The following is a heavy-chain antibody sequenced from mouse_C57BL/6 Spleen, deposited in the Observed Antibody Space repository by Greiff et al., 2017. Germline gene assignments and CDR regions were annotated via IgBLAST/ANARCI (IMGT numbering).Heavy chain of an antibody. CDR2: IAPSDSYT. V-gene: IGHV1-59*01. CDR3: ARGGRVAWFDY. J-gene: IGHJ3*01. CDR1: GYTFTSYW. Sequence: QVQLQQPGAELVRPGTSVKLSCKASGYTFTSYWMHWVKQRPGQGLEWIGVIAPSDSYTNYTQKFKGKATLTVDTASSTAYMQLSRLTSEDSAVYYGARGGRVAWFDYWGQGTLVTVSA.